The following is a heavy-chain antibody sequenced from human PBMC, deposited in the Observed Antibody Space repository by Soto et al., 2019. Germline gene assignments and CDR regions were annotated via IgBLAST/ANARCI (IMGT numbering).Heavy chain of an antibody. CDR3: AKQPYYDFWSGYNYGMDV. D-gene: IGHD3-3*01. CDR2: ISGSGGST. V-gene: IGHV3-23*01. Sequence: EVQLLASGGGLVQPGGSLRLSCAASGFTFSNYAMSWVRQAPGEGLEWVSGISGSGGSTYYADSVKGRFTISRDNSKNTLYLQMNSLRAEDTAVYYCAKQPYYDFWSGYNYGMDVWGQGTTVTVS. CDR1: GFTFSNYA. J-gene: IGHJ6*02.